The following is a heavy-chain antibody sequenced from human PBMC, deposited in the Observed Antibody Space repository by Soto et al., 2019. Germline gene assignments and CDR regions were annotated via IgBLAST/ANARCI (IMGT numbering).Heavy chain of an antibody. Sequence: GGSLLLSCASSVFTFSIYAMSWVRQAPGKGLDWVSAISGSGGSTYYADSVKGRFTISIDNSKNTLYLQMNRLRAEDTAVYYCAKFMDRASIVEENGPFDPWGQGTMVTVSS. CDR2: ISGSGGST. V-gene: IGHV3-23*01. CDR1: VFTFSIYA. J-gene: IGHJ5*02. CDR3: AKFMDRASIVEENGPFDP. D-gene: IGHD1-26*01.